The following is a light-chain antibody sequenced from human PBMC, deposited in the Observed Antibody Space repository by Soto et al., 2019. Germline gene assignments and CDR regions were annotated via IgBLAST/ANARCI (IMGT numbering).Light chain of an antibody. J-gene: IGLJ3*02. CDR1: SSDVGGYNS. CDR2: DVS. Sequence: QSALTQPASVSGSPGQSITISCTGTSSDVGGYNSVSWYQQHPGKAPKLMIYDVSDRPSGVSDRFSGSKSDNTASLAISGLQAEDEADYYCSSYTSGRTLVFGGGTQLTVL. CDR3: SSYTSGRTLV. V-gene: IGLV2-14*01.